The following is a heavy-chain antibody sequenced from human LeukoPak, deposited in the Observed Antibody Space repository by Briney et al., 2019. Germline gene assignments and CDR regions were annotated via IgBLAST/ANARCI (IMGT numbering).Heavy chain of an antibody. CDR2: IYSKVDGGAA. D-gene: IGHD2-8*01. J-gene: IGHJ4*02. Sequence: PGGSLRLSCAASGFIFSDAWMTWVRQAPGKGLEWVGRIYSKVDGGAADYAAPVKGRFTISRDDSKNMAYLQMNSLEIEDTARYYCTTGQGVYFFASWGQGTLVTVSS. CDR1: GFIFSDAW. V-gene: IGHV3-15*01. CDR3: TTGQGVYFFAS.